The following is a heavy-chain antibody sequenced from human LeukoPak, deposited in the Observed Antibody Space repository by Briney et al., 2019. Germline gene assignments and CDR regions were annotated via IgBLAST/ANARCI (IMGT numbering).Heavy chain of an antibody. Sequence: QPGGSLRLSCAASGFTFSSYWMSWARQAPGKGLEWVANIKQDGSEKYYVDSVKGRFTISRDNAKNSLYLQMNSLRAEDTAVYYCADGGTIFGVVISPDYWGQGTLVTVSS. CDR2: IKQDGSEK. D-gene: IGHD3-3*01. V-gene: IGHV3-7*01. J-gene: IGHJ4*02. CDR3: ADGGTIFGVVISPDY. CDR1: GFTFSSYW.